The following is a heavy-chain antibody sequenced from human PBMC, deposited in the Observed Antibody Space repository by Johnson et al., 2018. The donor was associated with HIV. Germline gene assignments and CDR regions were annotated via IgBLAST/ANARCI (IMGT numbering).Heavy chain of an antibody. CDR2: IRYDGSDK. V-gene: IGHV3-30*02. CDR1: GFTFSTYG. CDR3: AKERGYRSTLDI. D-gene: IGHD5-18*01. J-gene: IGHJ3*02. Sequence: QVQLVESGGGVVQPGGSLRLSCAGSGFTFSTYGMHWVRQAPVRGLEWVAFIRYDGSDKHYADSVKGRFTISRDNSKKTVYLQTNSLRAEDTAVYYCAKERGYRSTLDIWGQGTLVTVSS.